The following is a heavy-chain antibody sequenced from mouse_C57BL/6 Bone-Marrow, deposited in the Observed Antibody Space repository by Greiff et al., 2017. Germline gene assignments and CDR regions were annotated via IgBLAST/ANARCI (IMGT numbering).Heavy chain of an antibody. Sequence: EVKVQQPGGGLVKPGASLKLSCEASGYTFSSYTMPWVSQTPEKRLEWVATISGGDGDTNYPESVKGRFTMTRDNAKITPYMQLSSLRSEDTALYYCASQKCVGPGAWFAYWGQGTLVTVSA. D-gene: IGHD1-3*01. V-gene: IGHV5-9*01. CDR3: ASQKCVGPGAWFAY. J-gene: IGHJ3*01. CDR1: GYTFSSYT. CDR2: ISGGDGDT.